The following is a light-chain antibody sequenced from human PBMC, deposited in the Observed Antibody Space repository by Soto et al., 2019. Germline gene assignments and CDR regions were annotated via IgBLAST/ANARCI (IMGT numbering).Light chain of an antibody. J-gene: IGKJ3*01. CDR1: QSVSSSY. CDR3: QQNGSSPILT. Sequence: EIVLTQSPGTLSLSPGERATLSCRASQSVSSSYLAWYQQKPGQAPRLLIYGASSRTTGIPDRFSGSGSGTDFTLTISRLEPEDFAVYYCQQNGSSPILTFGPGTKVDI. CDR2: GAS. V-gene: IGKV3-20*01.